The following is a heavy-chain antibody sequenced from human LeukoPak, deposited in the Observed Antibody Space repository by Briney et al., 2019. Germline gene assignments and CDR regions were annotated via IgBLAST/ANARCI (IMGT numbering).Heavy chain of an antibody. J-gene: IGHJ4*02. V-gene: IGHV4-59*01. D-gene: IGHD5-18*01. Sequence: SETLSPTCTVSGGSISSYYWSWIRQPPGKGLEWIGYIYYSGSTNYNPSLKSRVTISVDTSKNQFSLKLSSVTAADTAVYYCAAGIQLWLCDYWGQGTLVTVSS. CDR3: AAGIQLWLCDY. CDR2: IYYSGST. CDR1: GGSISSYY.